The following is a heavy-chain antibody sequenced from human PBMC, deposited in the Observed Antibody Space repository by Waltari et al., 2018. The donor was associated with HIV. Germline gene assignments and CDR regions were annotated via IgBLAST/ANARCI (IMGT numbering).Heavy chain of an antibody. CDR3: VRDSYGFDT. CDR2: TYYRSELHR. Sequence: QVHLQQSGPGLLQASQSIFVSCVISGDSVSRNTAAWNWVRQSPAGALQWLGKTYYRSELHRDYAMSLKGRIIINADTDSNQVSLLLSSVTSADTATYYCVRDSYGFDTWGEGTHVIV. D-gene: IGHD5-18*01. V-gene: IGHV6-1*01. CDR1: GDSVSRNTAA. J-gene: IGHJ5*02.